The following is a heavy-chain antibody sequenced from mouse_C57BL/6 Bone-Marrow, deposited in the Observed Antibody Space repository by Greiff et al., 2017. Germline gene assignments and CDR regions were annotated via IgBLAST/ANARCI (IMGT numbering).Heavy chain of an antibody. CDR2: INPSSGYT. Sequence: QVQLKESGAELVKPGASVKMSCKASGYTFTSYWMHWVKQRPGQGLEWIGYINPSSGYTKYNQKFKDKATLTADKSSSTAYMQLSSLTYEDPAVXYCASPYYYGSRKGYFDVWGTGTTVTVSS. D-gene: IGHD1-1*01. CDR3: ASPYYYGSRKGYFDV. CDR1: GYTFTSYW. J-gene: IGHJ1*03. V-gene: IGHV1-7*01.